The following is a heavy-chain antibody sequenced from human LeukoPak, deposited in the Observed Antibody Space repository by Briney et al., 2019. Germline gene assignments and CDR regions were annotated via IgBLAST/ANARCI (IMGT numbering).Heavy chain of an antibody. D-gene: IGHD1-26*01. CDR2: ISGYNGNT. J-gene: IGHJ4*02. V-gene: IGHV1-18*01. Sequence: RASVKVSCKASGYTFTTYNINWVRQAPGQGLEWMGWISGYNGNTNYAQKLQGRVTMTRDTSTSTVYMELSSLRSEDTAVYYCARDAEGGSYFFDYWGQGTLVTVSS. CDR3: ARDAEGGSYFFDY. CDR1: GYTFTTYN.